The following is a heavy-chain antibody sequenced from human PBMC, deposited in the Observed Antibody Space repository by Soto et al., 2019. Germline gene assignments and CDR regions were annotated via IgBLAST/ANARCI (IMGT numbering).Heavy chain of an antibody. CDR3: ARGGNNYDSSAYDY. Sequence: QVQLVESGGGVVQPGRSLRLSCAASGFTFSSYGMHWVRQAPGKGLEWVAVIWYDGSNKYYADSVKGRFTISRDNSKNTLYLQMNSLRAEDTAVYYCARGGNNYDSSAYDYWGQGTLVTVSS. J-gene: IGHJ4*02. D-gene: IGHD3-22*01. CDR1: GFTFSSYG. CDR2: IWYDGSNK. V-gene: IGHV3-33*01.